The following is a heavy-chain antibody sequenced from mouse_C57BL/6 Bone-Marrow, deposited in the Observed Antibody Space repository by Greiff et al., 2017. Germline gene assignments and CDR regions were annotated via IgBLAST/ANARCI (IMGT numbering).Heavy chain of an antibody. D-gene: IGHD3-3*01. Sequence: EVQGVESGGGLVQPGGSMKLSCVASGFTFSNYWMNWVRQSPEKGLEWVAQIRLKSDNYATHYAESVKGRFTISRDDSKSSVYLQMNNLRAEDTGIYYCTGGDRYYFDYWGQGTTLTVSS. J-gene: IGHJ2*01. CDR2: IRLKSDNYAT. CDR3: TGGDRYYFDY. CDR1: GFTFSNYW. V-gene: IGHV6-3*01.